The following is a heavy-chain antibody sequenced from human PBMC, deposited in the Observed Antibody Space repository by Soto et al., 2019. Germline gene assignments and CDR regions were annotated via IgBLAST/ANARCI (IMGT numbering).Heavy chain of an antibody. D-gene: IGHD2-15*01. CDR3: ARVYCSGGSRYSGGYYYYGMDV. J-gene: IGHJ6*02. Sequence: QVTLKESGPVLVKPTETLTLTCTVSGFSLSNARMGVSWIRQPPGKALEWLAHIFSNDEKSYSTSLKSRLTISKDTSKSQVVLTMTNMDPVDTATYYCARVYCSGGSRYSGGYYYYGMDVWGQGTTVTVSS. V-gene: IGHV2-26*01. CDR2: IFSNDEK. CDR1: GFSLSNARMG.